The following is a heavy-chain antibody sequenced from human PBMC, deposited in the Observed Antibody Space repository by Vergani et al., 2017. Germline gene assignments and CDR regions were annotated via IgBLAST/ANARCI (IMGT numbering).Heavy chain of an antibody. Sequence: QVQLVESGGGVVQPGGSLRLSCGASGFTFSNYGMHWVRQAPGKGLEWIGSIYYSGSTYYNPSLESRVTMSVDTSKSQFSLKLSSVTAADTAVYYCTRHWAVVAANNWFDPWGQGTLVTVSS. CDR1: GFTFSNYG. CDR3: TRHWAVVAANNWFDP. V-gene: IGHV4-59*04. D-gene: IGHD2-15*01. CDR2: IYYSGST. J-gene: IGHJ5*02.